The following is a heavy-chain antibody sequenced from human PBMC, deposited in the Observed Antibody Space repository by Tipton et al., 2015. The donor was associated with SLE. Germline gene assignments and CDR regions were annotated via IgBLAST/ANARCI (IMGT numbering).Heavy chain of an antibody. J-gene: IGHJ6*03. Sequence: QLVQSGPEGKKPGASVKVSCKASGYTFTSYYMHWVRQAPGQGLEWMGIINPSGGSTSYAQKFQGRVTMTRDTSTSTVYMELSSLRSEDTAVYYCARGAGPITSFGNYYYYYMDVWGKGTTVTVSS. V-gene: IGHV1-46*01. D-gene: IGHD3-16*01. CDR2: INPSGGST. CDR3: ARGAGPITSFGNYYYYYMDV. CDR1: GYTFTSYY.